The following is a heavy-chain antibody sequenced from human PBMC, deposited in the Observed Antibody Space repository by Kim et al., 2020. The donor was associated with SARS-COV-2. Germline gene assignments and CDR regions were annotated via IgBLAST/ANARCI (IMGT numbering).Heavy chain of an antibody. V-gene: IGHV3-21*01. CDR1: GLTFSTYG. Sequence: GGSLRLSCAASGLTFSTYGMNWVRQAPGKGLEWVSSITSRGSYIHYADSVKGRFTISRDNAKNSLYLQMSSLRAEDTAVYYCATGDYWDDGGLGVWGHGTTVTVSS. J-gene: IGHJ6*02. CDR3: ATGDYWDDGGLGV. D-gene: IGHD1-1*01. CDR2: ITSRGSYI.